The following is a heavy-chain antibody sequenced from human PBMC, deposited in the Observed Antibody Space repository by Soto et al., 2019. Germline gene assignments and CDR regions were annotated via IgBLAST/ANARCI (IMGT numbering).Heavy chain of an antibody. CDR1: GDSISNSRFY. CDR2: IYHTGNA. CDR3: ARLEMIAFGGHVYRSFDI. D-gene: IGHD3-16*01. V-gene: IGHV4-39*01. Sequence: SETLSLTCTVSGDSISNSRFYWAWIRQPPEEGLEWIGSIYHTGNAYYNPSLKSRVTISVDTSKNQFSLTLTSVTAADTALYYCARLEMIAFGGHVYRSFDIWGQGTLVTVSS. J-gene: IGHJ3*02.